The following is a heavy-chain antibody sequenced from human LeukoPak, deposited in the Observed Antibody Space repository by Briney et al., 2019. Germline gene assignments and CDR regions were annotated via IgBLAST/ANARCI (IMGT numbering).Heavy chain of an antibody. CDR1: GYTFTSYD. V-gene: IGHV1-8*03. CDR3: ARGGITRGPSHWFDP. J-gene: IGHJ5*02. CDR2: MNPNSGNT. Sequence: ASVKVSCKASGYTFTSYDINWVRQATGQGLEWMGWMNPNSGNTGYAQKFQGRVTITRNTSISTAYMELSSLRSEDTAVYYCARGGITRGPSHWFDPWGQGTLVTVSS.